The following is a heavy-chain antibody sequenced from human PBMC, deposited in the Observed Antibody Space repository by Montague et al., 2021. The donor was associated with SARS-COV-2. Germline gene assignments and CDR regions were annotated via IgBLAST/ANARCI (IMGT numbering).Heavy chain of an antibody. CDR1: GFTFSSYA. CDR3: ARGIDGYNEYFQH. Sequence: CAASGFTFSSYAMHWVRQAPGKGLEWVALISYDGSNKYSVDSVKGRFTISRDNSKNTLYLQMNSLRAEDTAVYYCARGIDGYNEYFQHWGQGTLVTVSS. V-gene: IGHV3-30*04. J-gene: IGHJ1*01. D-gene: IGHD5-24*01. CDR2: ISYDGSNK.